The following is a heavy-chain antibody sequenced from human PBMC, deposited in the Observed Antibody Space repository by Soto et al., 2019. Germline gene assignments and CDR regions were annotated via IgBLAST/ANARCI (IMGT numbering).Heavy chain of an antibody. CDR1: GYSFSDYH. J-gene: IGHJ6*02. D-gene: IGHD2-8*01. CDR2: INPKSGGT. Sequence: ASVKVSCKASGYSFSDYHIHWVQQAPGQGLEWLGRINPKSGGTSSAQKFQGWVTMTRDMSISTAYMELTRLRSDDTAVYFCARGHSTDCSNGVCSFFYNHEMDVWGQGXTVTVYS. V-gene: IGHV1-2*04. CDR3: ARGHSTDCSNGVCSFFYNHEMDV.